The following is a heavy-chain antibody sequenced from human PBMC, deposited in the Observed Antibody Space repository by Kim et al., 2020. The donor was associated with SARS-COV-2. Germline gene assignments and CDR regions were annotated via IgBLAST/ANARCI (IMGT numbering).Heavy chain of an antibody. V-gene: IGHV3-30-3*01. Sequence: GGSLRLSCAASGFTFSSYAMHWVRQAPGKGLEWVAVISYDGSNKYYADSVKGRFTISRDNSKNTLYLQMNSLRAEDTAVYYCARDGGRGDTAMVKTLDYWGQGTLVTVSS. CDR3: ARDGGRGDTAMVKTLDY. D-gene: IGHD5-18*01. J-gene: IGHJ4*02. CDR2: ISYDGSNK. CDR1: GFTFSSYA.